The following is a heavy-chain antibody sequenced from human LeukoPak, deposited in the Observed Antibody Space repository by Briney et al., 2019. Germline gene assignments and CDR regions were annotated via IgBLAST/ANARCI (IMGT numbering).Heavy chain of an antibody. CDR3: ATLPYYYDSSTMRG. CDR1: GYTLTELS. J-gene: IGHJ4*02. Sequence: ASVKVSCKVSGYTLTELSMHWVRQAPGKGLEWMGGFDPEDGETIYAQTFQGRVTMTEDTSTDPAYMELSSLRSEDTAVYSWATLPYYYDSSTMRGWGEGALVTVSS. D-gene: IGHD3-22*01. CDR2: FDPEDGET. V-gene: IGHV1-24*01.